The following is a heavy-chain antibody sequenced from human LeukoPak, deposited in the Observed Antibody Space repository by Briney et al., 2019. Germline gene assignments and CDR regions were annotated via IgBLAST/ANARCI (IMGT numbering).Heavy chain of an antibody. D-gene: IGHD6-25*01. Sequence: EASVKVSCKASGYTFTSYYLHWARQDPGQGLEWMGIIHPTVGDTTYAQKFQGRVTMTRDMSTGTVYMDLSSLRSEDTAVYYCARYGFSSVWQGGWHAFDIWGQGTTVTVSS. J-gene: IGHJ3*02. CDR3: ARYGFSSVWQGGWHAFDI. V-gene: IGHV1-46*01. CDR1: GYTFTSYY. CDR2: IHPTVGDT.